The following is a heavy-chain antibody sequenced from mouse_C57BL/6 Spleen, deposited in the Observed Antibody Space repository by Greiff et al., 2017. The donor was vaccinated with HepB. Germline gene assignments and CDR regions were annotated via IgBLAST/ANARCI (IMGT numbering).Heavy chain of an antibody. D-gene: IGHD1-1*01. J-gene: IGHJ2*01. CDR3: ARSNYYCSSYGFDY. CDR2: IYPGSGNT. V-gene: IGHV1-76*01. Sequence: VQLQQSGAELVRPGASVKLSCKASGYTFTDYYINWVKQRPGQGLEWIARIYPGSGNTYYNEKFKGKATLTAEKSSSTAYMQLSSLTSEDSAVYFCARSNYYCSSYGFDYWGQGTTLTVSS. CDR1: GYTFTDYY.